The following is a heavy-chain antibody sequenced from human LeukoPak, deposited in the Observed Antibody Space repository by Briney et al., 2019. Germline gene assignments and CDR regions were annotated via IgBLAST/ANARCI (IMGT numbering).Heavy chain of an antibody. V-gene: IGHV4-59*01. J-gene: IGHJ4*02. D-gene: IGHD6-13*01. CDR2: IYYSGST. CDR3: ASLAAGTFYY. CDR1: GGSISSYY. Sequence: SETLSLTCTVSGGSISSYYWSWIRQPPGKGLEWIGYIYYSGSTNYNPSLKSRVTISVDTSKNQFSLKLSSVTAADTAVYYCASLAAGTFYYWGQGTLVTVSS.